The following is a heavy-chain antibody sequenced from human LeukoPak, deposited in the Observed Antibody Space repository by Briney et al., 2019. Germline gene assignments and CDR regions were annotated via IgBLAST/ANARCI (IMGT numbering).Heavy chain of an antibody. CDR1: GFTFSSYE. V-gene: IGHV3-30*02. J-gene: IGHJ4*02. CDR3: AKDSSATFYSDHSFDY. CDR2: IRSDGSNT. Sequence: AGGSLRLSCAASGFTFSSYEMNWVRQAPGKGLEWVAFIRSDGSNTYYADSVKGRFTISRDNSKNTLYLQMKSLRSDDTAVYYCAKDSSATFYSDHSFDYWGQGTPVIVSS. D-gene: IGHD4-11*01.